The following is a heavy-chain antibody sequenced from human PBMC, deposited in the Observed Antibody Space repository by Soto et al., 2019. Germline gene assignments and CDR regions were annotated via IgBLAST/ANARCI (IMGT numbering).Heavy chain of an antibody. CDR1: GYTFTGDY. Sequence: QVQLVQSGAEVKKPGASVKVSCKASGYTFTGDYIHRVRQAPGQGLEWMGWIHPYSGGTNYAQKFQGRVTMTRDTSISTAYMELSRLLSDDTAVYYCARDHSLYFFNYWGQGTLVTVSS. J-gene: IGHJ4*02. CDR2: IHPYSGGT. D-gene: IGHD5-18*01. CDR3: ARDHSLYFFNY. V-gene: IGHV1-2*02.